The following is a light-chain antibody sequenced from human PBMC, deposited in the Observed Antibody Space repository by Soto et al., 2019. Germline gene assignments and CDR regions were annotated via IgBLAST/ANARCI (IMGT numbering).Light chain of an antibody. CDR3: QRANSLPPT. V-gene: IGKV1-12*01. J-gene: IGKJ5*01. CDR2: AAS. Sequence: IQMTQSPSSVSASVGDRVTITCRASQNIDKWLAWYQQKPGKAPKLLIYAASILRGGVPSRFSGSGSGTDFTLTISSLQPEDFATYYCQRANSLPPTFGQGTRLEIK. CDR1: QNIDKW.